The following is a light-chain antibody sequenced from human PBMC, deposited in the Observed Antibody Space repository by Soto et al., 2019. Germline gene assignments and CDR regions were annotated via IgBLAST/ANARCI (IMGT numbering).Light chain of an antibody. J-gene: IGLJ1*01. V-gene: IGLV3-9*01. CDR2: RDT. CDR3: QVWDSSTYV. CDR1: NIGSKN. Sequence: SYELTQPLSVSVALGQTARITCGGNNIGSKNVHWYQQKPGQAPVLVIYRDTNRPSGIPERFSGSSSVNTATLTISRAQAGDEADYYCQVWDSSTYVFGPGTKLTVL.